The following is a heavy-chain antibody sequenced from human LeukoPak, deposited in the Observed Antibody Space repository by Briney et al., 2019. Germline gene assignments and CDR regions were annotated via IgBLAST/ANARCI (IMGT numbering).Heavy chain of an antibody. V-gene: IGHV3-21*01. J-gene: IGHJ5*02. CDR3: ARVLHFDWLLYH. CDR1: GFTFSSYS. CDR2: ISSSGSYI. Sequence: PGGSLRLSCAASGFTFSSYSMNWVRQAPGKGLEWVSSISSSGSYIYYADSVKGRFTISRDNAKNSLYLQMNSLRAEDTAVYYCARVLHFDWLLYHWGQGTLVTVSS. D-gene: IGHD3-9*01.